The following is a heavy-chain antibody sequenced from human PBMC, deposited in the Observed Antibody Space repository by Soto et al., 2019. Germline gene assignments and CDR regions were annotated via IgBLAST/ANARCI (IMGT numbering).Heavy chain of an antibody. Sequence: EVQLVESGGGVVQPGGSLRLSCTASGFTFNTHWMHWVRQAPGKGLVWVSRIYFDGITTNYADSVKGRLTVSRDNAKNTGYLHVNTGRDEDTAGYYGARGGAMGFDYWGQRPLVTVSS. V-gene: IGHV3-74*01. CDR3: ARGGAMGFDY. CDR2: IYFDGITT. J-gene: IGHJ4*02. CDR1: GFTFNTHW. D-gene: IGHD1-26*01.